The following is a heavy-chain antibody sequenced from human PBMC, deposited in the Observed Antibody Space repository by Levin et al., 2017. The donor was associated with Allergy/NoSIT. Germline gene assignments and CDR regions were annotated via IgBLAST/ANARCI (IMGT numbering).Heavy chain of an antibody. D-gene: IGHD6-19*01. CDR1: GFTFSSYW. J-gene: IGHJ4*02. V-gene: IGHV3-7*04. CDR3: ARDQTDSSGWYLAIFDY. CDR2: IKQDGSEK. Sequence: GGSLRLSCAASGFTFSSYWMSWVRQAPGKGLEWVANIKQDGSEKYYVDSVKGRFTISRDNAKNSLYLQMNSLRAEDTAVYYCARDQTDSSGWYLAIFDYWGQGTLVTVSS.